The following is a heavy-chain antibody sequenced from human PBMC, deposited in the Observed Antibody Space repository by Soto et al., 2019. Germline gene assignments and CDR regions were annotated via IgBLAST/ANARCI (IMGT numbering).Heavy chain of an antibody. V-gene: IGHV4-34*01. J-gene: IGHJ4*02. D-gene: IGHD3-10*01. CDR3: ASAYYYGSGSYHY. CDR2: INHSGST. CDR1: GGSFSGYY. Sequence: PSETLSLTCAVYGGSFSGYYWSWIRQPPGKGLEWIGEINHSGSTNYNPSLKSRVTISGDTSKNQFSLKLSSVTAADTAVYYCASAYYYGSGSYHYWGQGTLVTVSS.